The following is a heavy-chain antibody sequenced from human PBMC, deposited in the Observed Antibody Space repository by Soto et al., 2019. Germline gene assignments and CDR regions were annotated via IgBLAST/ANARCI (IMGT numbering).Heavy chain of an antibody. Sequence: PGESLKISCTGFGYTFTNFWISWVRQMPGRGLEWMGRIDPRDSYTNYSPSFQGHVTISVDKSISTAYLQWGSLKAADTAMYYCARLYCTSSTCDSWFDPWGQGTLVTVSS. CDR3: ARLYCTSSTCDSWFDP. CDR2: IDPRDSYT. J-gene: IGHJ5*02. V-gene: IGHV5-10-1*01. CDR1: GYTFTNFW. D-gene: IGHD2-2*01.